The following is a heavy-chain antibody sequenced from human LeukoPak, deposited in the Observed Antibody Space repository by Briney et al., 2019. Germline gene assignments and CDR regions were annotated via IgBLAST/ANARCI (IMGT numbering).Heavy chain of an antibody. CDR1: GYTLTELS. Sequence: ASVKVSCKVSGYTLTELSMHWVRQAPGKGLEWMGGFDPEDGETIYAQKFQGRVTMTEDTSTDTAYMELSSLRSEDTAVYYCATPLKYDFWSGYASAFDYWGQGTLVTVSS. V-gene: IGHV1-24*01. D-gene: IGHD3-3*01. CDR3: ATPLKYDFWSGYASAFDY. CDR2: FDPEDGET. J-gene: IGHJ4*02.